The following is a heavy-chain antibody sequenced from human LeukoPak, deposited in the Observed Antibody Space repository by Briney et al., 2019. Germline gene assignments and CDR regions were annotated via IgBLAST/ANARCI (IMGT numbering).Heavy chain of an antibody. V-gene: IGHV3-74*01. CDR3: ARGSAVTGVH. CDR2: INSDGSTT. D-gene: IGHD1-14*01. Sequence: GGSLRLSCVASGFTFSTYAMSWVRQAPGKGLVWVSRINSDGSTTNYADSVKGRFTISRDNAKNTLYLQMNSLRAEDTAMYYCARGSAVTGVHWGQGTLVTVSS. CDR1: GFTFSTYA. J-gene: IGHJ4*02.